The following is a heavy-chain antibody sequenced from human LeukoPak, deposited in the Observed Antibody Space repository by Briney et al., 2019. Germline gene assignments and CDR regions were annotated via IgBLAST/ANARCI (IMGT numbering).Heavy chain of an antibody. CDR3: ARGIRRPEQQLLHNWFDP. Sequence: SETLSLTCTVSGGSISSSSYYWGWIRQPPGKGLEWIGSIYYSGSTYYNPSLKSRVTISVDTSKNQFSLKLSSVTAADTAVYYCARGIRRPEQQLLHNWFDPWGQGTLVTVSS. CDR1: GGSISSSSYY. J-gene: IGHJ5*02. V-gene: IGHV4-39*07. D-gene: IGHD6-13*01. CDR2: IYYSGST.